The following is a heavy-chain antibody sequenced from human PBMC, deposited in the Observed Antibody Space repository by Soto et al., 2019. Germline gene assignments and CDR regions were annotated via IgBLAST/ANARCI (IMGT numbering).Heavy chain of an antibody. D-gene: IGHD1-1*01. CDR2: IIPILGIA. CDR1: GYTFTSYY. J-gene: IGHJ6*02. V-gene: IGHV1-69*04. Sequence: GASVKVSCKASGYTFTSYYMNWVRQAPGQGLEWMRRIIPILGIANYAQKYQGRVTITADKSTSTAYMELSSLRFEDTAVFYCARDRNVNNYYGMDVWGQGPTVTVSS. CDR3: ARDRNVNNYYGMDV.